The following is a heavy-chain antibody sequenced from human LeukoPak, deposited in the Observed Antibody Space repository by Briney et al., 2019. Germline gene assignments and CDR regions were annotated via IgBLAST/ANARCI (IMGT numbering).Heavy chain of an antibody. Sequence: GESLKVSCKASGYTFTSYYMHWVRQAPGQGLEWMGIINPSGGSTSYAQKFQGRVTMTRDTSTSTVYMELSSLRSEDTAVYYCARYSTNYGMDVWGQGTTVTVSS. J-gene: IGHJ6*02. CDR3: ARYSTNYGMDV. CDR2: INPSGGST. D-gene: IGHD6-13*01. V-gene: IGHV1-46*01. CDR1: GYTFTSYY.